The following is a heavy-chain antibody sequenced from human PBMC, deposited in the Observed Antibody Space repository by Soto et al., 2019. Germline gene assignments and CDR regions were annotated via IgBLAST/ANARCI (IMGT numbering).Heavy chain of an antibody. Sequence: QVQLVQSGTEVKKPGASLKVSCKASGYTFTNYDINWVRQAPGQGLEWMGWVNPNSGNTGYAQMFQGRVTMTTNTSTTPANIALSSLTSDDAAVYYCARGTGGGGAIFGMLIESRNYSVDVWAKGPPSPSP. V-gene: IGHV1-8*01. CDR2: VNPNSGNT. J-gene: IGHJ6*03. CDR1: GYTFTNYD. CDR3: ARGTGGGGAIFGMLIESRNYSVDV. D-gene: IGHD3-3*01.